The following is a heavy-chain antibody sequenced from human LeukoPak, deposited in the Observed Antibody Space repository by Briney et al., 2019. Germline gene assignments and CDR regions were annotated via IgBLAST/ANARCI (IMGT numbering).Heavy chain of an antibody. D-gene: IGHD4-17*01. Sequence: ASMKVSCKASGYAFIGYYIHWVRQAPGQGLEWLGSIFPNTGDTRYAQKFQGRVTMTRDTSISTAYMELSRLRSDDTAVYYCARDYGDYTEYFDYWGQGTLVTVSS. CDR3: ARDYGDYTEYFDY. V-gene: IGHV1-2*02. CDR2: IFPNTGDT. J-gene: IGHJ4*02. CDR1: GYAFIGYY.